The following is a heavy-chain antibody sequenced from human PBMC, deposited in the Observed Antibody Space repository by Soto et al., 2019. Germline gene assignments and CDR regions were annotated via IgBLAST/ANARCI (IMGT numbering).Heavy chain of an antibody. CDR2: ISSSSTYI. CDR3: ASLCSGAACSYYGVDF. D-gene: IGHD2-15*01. Sequence: GGSLRLSCAASGFIFSTYGMNWVRQAPGKGLEWVSSISSSSTYIYYADSVKGRFTISRDNAKNSLYLQMDSLRAEDTAVYCCASLCSGAACSYYGVDFWGQGTTVTVSS. CDR1: GFIFSTYG. V-gene: IGHV3-21*01. J-gene: IGHJ6*02.